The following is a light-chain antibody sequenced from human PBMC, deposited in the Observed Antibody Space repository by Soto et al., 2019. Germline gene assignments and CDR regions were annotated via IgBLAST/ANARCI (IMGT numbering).Light chain of an antibody. CDR1: SSNIGAGYD. CDR3: SSYTSSSTLDV. Sequence: QSVLTQPPSVSGAPGQRVTISCTGSSSNIGAGYDVHWYQQLPGKAPKLMIYDVSNRPSGVSNRFSGSKSGNTASLTISGLQAEDEADYYCSSYTSSSTLDVFGTGTKVTVL. V-gene: IGLV1-40*01. J-gene: IGLJ1*01. CDR2: DVS.